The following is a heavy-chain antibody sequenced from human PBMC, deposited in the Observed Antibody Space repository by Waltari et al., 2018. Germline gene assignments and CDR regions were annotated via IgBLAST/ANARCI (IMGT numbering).Heavy chain of an antibody. D-gene: IGHD3-3*02. J-gene: IGHJ3*02. CDR2: VDPDDGQT. Sequence: EVRLLQSGAEVKKPGTTFKISCRLSGYTLSDYYIHWIQQDPGKGLQWMGLVDPDDGQTIYAEALQGRISMTADSSRKTVYMELTSLTSDDSAVYYCATGLGDSISASRPFEIWGQGTVITVSS. CDR1: GYTLSDYY. V-gene: IGHV1-69-2*01. CDR3: ATGLGDSISASRPFEI.